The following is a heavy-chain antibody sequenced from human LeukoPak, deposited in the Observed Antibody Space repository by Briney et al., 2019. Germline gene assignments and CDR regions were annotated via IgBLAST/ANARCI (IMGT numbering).Heavy chain of an antibody. CDR1: GNISTNYH. D-gene: IGHD3-10*01. CDR3: ASEAPRSYRFDY. Sequence: GASVKVSCKASGNISTNYHIHWVRLAPGRGLEWMGAVYTDGGTITNTRSFQHGRVTMTRDVSTRTVYMELSSLSSEDTAVYYCASEAPRSYRFDYWGQEILVTVSS. V-gene: IGHV1-46*01. CDR2: VYTDGGTI. J-gene: IGHJ4*02.